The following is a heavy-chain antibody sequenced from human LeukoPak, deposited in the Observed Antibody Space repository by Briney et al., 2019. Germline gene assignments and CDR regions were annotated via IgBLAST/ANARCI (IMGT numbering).Heavy chain of an antibody. CDR3: ARAMDYAVADTGNWFDP. CDR1: GYTFTGYY. Sequence: GASVKVSCKASGYTFTGYYMHWVRQAPGQGLEWMGWINPNSGGTNYAQKFQGRVTVTRDTSISTAYMELSRLRSDDTAVYYCARAMDYAVADTGNWFDPWGQGTLVTVSS. J-gene: IGHJ5*02. V-gene: IGHV1-2*02. CDR2: INPNSGGT. D-gene: IGHD6-19*01.